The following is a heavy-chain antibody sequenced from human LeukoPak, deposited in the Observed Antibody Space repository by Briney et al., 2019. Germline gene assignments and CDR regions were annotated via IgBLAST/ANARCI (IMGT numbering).Heavy chain of an antibody. Sequence: SETLSLTCTVSGGSISSGGYHWSWIRQHPGKGLEWIGYIYYSGSTYYNPSLKSRVTISVDTSKNQFSLKLSSVTAADTAVYYCAVGYSSSWYGYWGQGTLVTVSS. CDR2: IYYSGST. D-gene: IGHD6-13*01. J-gene: IGHJ4*02. CDR3: AVGYSSSWYGY. CDR1: GGSISSGGYH. V-gene: IGHV4-31*03.